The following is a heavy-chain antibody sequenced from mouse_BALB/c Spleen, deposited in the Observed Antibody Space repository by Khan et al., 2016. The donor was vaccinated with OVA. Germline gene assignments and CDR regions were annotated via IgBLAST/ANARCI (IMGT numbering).Heavy chain of an antibody. CDR3: ERGNYYGRSSWFGY. CDR1: GYTFSSYW. CDR2: ILPGSGRN. D-gene: IGHD1-1*01. Sequence: VQLKQSGAELMKPGASVKISCKATGYTFSSYWIEWVKQRPGHGLEWIGEILPGSGRNNYNEKFKGKATFTADTSSNTAYMQLSSLTSEDSAVYYCERGNYYGRSSWFGYWGQGTLVTVSA. J-gene: IGHJ3*01. V-gene: IGHV1-9*01.